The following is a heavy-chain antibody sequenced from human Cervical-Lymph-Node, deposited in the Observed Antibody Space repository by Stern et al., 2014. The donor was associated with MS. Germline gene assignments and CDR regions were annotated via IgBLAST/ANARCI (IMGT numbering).Heavy chain of an antibody. CDR2: IHHSWST. J-gene: IGHJ4*02. CDR3: ARGRMYHFDS. Sequence: QVQLQESGPGLVKPSETLSLTCTVSGGSITSYYCSWIRKSPGKGLEWIGYIHHSWSTAYNPSLKSRVTISVDSSKNQFSLRLSSATAADTAVYYCARGRMYHFDSWGQGTLVTVSS. CDR1: GGSITSYY. D-gene: IGHD2-8*01. V-gene: IGHV4-59*01.